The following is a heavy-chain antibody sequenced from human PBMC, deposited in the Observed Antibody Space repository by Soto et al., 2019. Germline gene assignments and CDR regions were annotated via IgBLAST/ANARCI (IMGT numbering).Heavy chain of an antibody. D-gene: IGHD5-18*01. V-gene: IGHV3-64*01. Sequence: EVQLVESGGGLVQPGGSLRLSCAASGFTFSSYAMHWVRQAPGKGLEYVSAISSNGGSTYYANSVKGRFTISRDNSKNTLYLQMGSLRAEDMAVYYCARDPVYSYGSSYYYYYMDFWDKGTTVTVSS. CDR1: GFTFSSYA. CDR2: ISSNGGST. J-gene: IGHJ6*03. CDR3: ARDPVYSYGSSYYYYYMDF.